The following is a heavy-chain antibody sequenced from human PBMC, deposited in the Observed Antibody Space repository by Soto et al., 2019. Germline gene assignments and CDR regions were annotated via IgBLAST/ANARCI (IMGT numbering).Heavy chain of an antibody. V-gene: IGHV4-30-2*01. CDR2: IYHSGST. CDR3: ARVPDR. Sequence: KPSETLSLTCAVSGGSISSGGYSWSWILQPPGKGLEWIGYIYHSGSTYYNPSLKSRVTISVDRSKNQFSLKLSSVTAADTAVYYCARVPDRWGQGTLVTVSS. J-gene: IGHJ5*02. CDR1: GGSISSGGYS. D-gene: IGHD2-2*01.